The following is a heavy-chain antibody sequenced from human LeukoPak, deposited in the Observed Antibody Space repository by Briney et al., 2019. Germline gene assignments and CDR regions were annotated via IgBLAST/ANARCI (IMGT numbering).Heavy chain of an antibody. CDR2: IGGSGDTI. V-gene: IGHV3-48*03. CDR3: ARTFDS. CDR1: GFTFSTYE. J-gene: IGHJ4*02. Sequence: PGGSLRLSCVASGFTFSTYEMNWVRQAPGKGLEWVSYIGGSGDTIYYADSVKGRFTISRDNAKNSLYLQMNSLRAEDTAVYYCARTFDSWGQGTLVTVSS.